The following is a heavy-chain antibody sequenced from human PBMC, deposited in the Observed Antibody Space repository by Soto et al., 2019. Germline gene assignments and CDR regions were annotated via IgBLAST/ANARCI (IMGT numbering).Heavy chain of an antibody. D-gene: IGHD1-1*01. V-gene: IGHV1-8*01. Sequence: ASVKVSCKASGYTFTSYDINWVRQATGQGLEWMGWMNPNSGNTGYAQKFQGRVTMTRNTSISTAYMELSSLRSEDTAVYYCARQKSPERGPYYYYYYMDVWGKGTTVTVSS. CDR1: GYTFTSYD. CDR2: MNPNSGNT. CDR3: ARQKSPERGPYYYYYYMDV. J-gene: IGHJ6*03.